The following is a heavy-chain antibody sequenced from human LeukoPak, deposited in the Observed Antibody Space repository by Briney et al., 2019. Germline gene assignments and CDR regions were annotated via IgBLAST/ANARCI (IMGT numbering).Heavy chain of an antibody. J-gene: IGHJ4*02. CDR2: IYYSATT. V-gene: IGHV4-39*02. CDR1: GGSLSSINYY. CDR3: ASRPTFYYGSGSYRRRFYDY. Sequence: SQTLSLTCTVSGGSLSSINYYCGWVRQPPGKGLEWIGSIYYSATTYNHPSLKSRVTISVDTSKNHFSLKLSSVTAADTAVYYCASRPTFYYGSGSYRRRFYDYWGQGTLVTVSS. D-gene: IGHD3-10*01.